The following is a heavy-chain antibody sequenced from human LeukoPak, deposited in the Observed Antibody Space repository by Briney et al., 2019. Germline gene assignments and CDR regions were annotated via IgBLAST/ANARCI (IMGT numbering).Heavy chain of an antibody. CDR1: GFTFSNAW. CDR3: TTAVWVVVAAINFDY. CDR2: IKSKTDGGTT. D-gene: IGHD2-15*01. V-gene: IGHV3-15*01. Sequence: GGSLRLSCAASGFTFSNAWMSWVRQAPGKGLEWVGRIKSKTDGGTTDYAEPVKGRFTISRDDSKNTLYLQMNSLKTEDTAVYYCTTAVWVVVAAINFDYWGQGTLVTVSS. J-gene: IGHJ4*02.